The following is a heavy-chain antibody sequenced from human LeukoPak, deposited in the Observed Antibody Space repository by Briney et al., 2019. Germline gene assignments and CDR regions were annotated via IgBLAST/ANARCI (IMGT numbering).Heavy chain of an antibody. CDR2: IIPIFGTA. Sequence: GASVKVSCKASGGTFSSYDISWVRQAPGQGLEWMRGIIPIFGTANYAQKFQGRVTITADESTSTAYMELSSLRSEDTAVYYCASSSAPGGYDFRFDYWGQGTLVTVSS. CDR1: GGTFSSYD. J-gene: IGHJ4*02. D-gene: IGHD5-12*01. V-gene: IGHV1-69*13. CDR3: ASSSAPGGYDFRFDY.